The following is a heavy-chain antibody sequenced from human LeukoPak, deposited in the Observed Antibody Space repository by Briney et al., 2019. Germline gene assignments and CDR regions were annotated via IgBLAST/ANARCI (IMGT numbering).Heavy chain of an antibody. V-gene: IGHV3-30*18. CDR2: ISYDGSNK. CDR3: AKGLWSDY. Sequence: GRSLRLSCAASGFTFSSYGMHWVRQALGKGLEWVAVISYDGSNKYYADSVKGRFTISRDNSKNTLYLQMNSLRAEDTAVYYCAKGLWSDYWGQGTLVTVSS. CDR1: GFTFSSYG. J-gene: IGHJ4*02. D-gene: IGHD5-18*01.